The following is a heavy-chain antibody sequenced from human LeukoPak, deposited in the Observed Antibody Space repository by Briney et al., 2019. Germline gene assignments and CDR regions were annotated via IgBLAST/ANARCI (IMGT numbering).Heavy chain of an antibody. CDR3: ARLQYCSGTSCYWFDP. Sequence: PSETLSLTCTVSGGSVSSGSYYWSWIRQPPGKGLEWIGDIYYSGSTNYNPSLKSRVTISVDTSKNQFSLRLSSVTAADTAVYYCARLQYCSGTSCYWFDPWGQGTLVTVSS. V-gene: IGHV4-61*01. CDR2: IYYSGST. CDR1: GGSVSSGSYY. D-gene: IGHD2-2*01. J-gene: IGHJ5*02.